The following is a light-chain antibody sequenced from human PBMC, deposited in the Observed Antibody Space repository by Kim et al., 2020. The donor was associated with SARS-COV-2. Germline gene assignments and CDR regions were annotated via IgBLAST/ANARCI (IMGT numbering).Light chain of an antibody. CDR1: SSDVGGSNS. CDR2: DVS. V-gene: IGLV2-14*03. CDR3: SSFLSSRSWV. Sequence: QSALTQPASVSGSPGQSITISCTGTSSDVGGSNSVSWYQQHPGKAPKLIIYDVSNRPSGVSNRFSGSKSGNTASLTISGLQAEDEADYYCSSFLSSRSWVFGGGTQLTVL. J-gene: IGLJ3*02.